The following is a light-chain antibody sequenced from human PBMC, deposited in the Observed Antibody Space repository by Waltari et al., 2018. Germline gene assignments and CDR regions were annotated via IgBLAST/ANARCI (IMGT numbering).Light chain of an antibody. CDR2: AAS. CDR3: QQSYGTPL. Sequence: DIQMTQSPSSLSASVGDRVTLTCRASQSISSYLNWYQQKPGKAPKLRIYAASSWQSGVPFRFSGSGSGTDFTLTISSLQPEDCATYYCQQSYGTPLFGPGTKVDIK. CDR1: QSISSY. V-gene: IGKV1-39*01. J-gene: IGKJ3*01.